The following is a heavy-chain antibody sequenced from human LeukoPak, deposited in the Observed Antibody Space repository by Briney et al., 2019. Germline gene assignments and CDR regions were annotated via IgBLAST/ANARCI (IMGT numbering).Heavy chain of an antibody. V-gene: IGHV3-7*03. CDR1: GFTFSNYW. Sequence: GGSLRLSCAASGFTFSNYWMSWVRQTPGKGLEWVANIKQDGSEKDYVDSMKGRFTISRDNAKNSVYLQMNSLRAEDTAVYYCAKQFSYYGSGSYLDYWGQGTLVTVSS. CDR3: AKQFSYYGSGSYLDY. J-gene: IGHJ4*02. CDR2: IKQDGSEK. D-gene: IGHD3-10*01.